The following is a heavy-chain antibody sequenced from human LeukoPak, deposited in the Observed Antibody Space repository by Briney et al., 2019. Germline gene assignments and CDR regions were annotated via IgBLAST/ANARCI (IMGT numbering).Heavy chain of an antibody. V-gene: IGHV3-48*04. CDR2: ISPVKNTI. CDR1: GFTFSSYS. D-gene: IGHD6-13*01. Sequence: GGSLRLSCAASGFTFSSYSMNWVRQTPGKGLEWISYISPVKNTIYYADSVKGRFTISRDNAKNSLYLQMNSLRAEDTAVYYCARDGIAADSTFVDAFDIWGQGTMVTVSS. J-gene: IGHJ3*02. CDR3: ARDGIAADSTFVDAFDI.